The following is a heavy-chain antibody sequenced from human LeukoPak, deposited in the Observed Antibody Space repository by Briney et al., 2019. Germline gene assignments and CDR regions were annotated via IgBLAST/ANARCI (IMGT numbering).Heavy chain of an antibody. CDR1: GGSFSGYY. Sequence: ETLSLTCAVYGGSFSGYYWSWVRQVPGKGLEWVSCISGSGDTTYYADSVKGRFTISRDNSKNTLDLQMTGLRAEDTALYYCAKGDNNGWYWYFDLWGRGTQVTVSS. D-gene: IGHD6-19*01. V-gene: IGHV3-23*01. CDR2: ISGSGDTT. CDR3: AKGDNNGWYWYFDL. J-gene: IGHJ2*01.